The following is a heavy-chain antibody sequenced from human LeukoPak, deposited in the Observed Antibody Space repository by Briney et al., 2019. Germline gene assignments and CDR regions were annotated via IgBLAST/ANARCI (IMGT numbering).Heavy chain of an antibody. V-gene: IGHV4-34*01. CDR2: INHSGST. D-gene: IGHD3-16*02. Sequence: PSETLSLTCAVYGGSFSGYYWSWIRQPPGKGLEWIGEINHSGSTNYNPSLKSRVTISVDTSKNQFSLKLSSVTAADTAVYYYARARRHDYVWGSYRYDYWGQGTLVTVSS. J-gene: IGHJ4*02. CDR3: ARARRHDYVWGSYRYDY. CDR1: GGSFSGYY.